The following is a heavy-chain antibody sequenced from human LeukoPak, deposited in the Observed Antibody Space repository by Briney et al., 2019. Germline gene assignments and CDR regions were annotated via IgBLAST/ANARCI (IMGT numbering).Heavy chain of an antibody. D-gene: IGHD6-19*01. Sequence: SETLSLTCTVSGGPISSSSYYWGWIRQPPGKGLEWIGSIYYSGSTYYNPSLKSRVTISVDTSKNQFSLKLSSVTAADTAVYYCARHSQWLVVSGAFDIWGQGTMVTVSS. CDR3: ARHSQWLVVSGAFDI. V-gene: IGHV4-39*01. J-gene: IGHJ3*02. CDR1: GGPISSSSYY. CDR2: IYYSGST.